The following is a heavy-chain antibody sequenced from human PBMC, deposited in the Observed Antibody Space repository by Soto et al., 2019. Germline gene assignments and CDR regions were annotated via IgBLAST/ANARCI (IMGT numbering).Heavy chain of an antibody. Sequence: QVQLVESGGGVVQPGRSLRLSCAASGFTFSSYGMHWVRQAPGKGLEWVAVISYDGSNKYYADSVKGRFTISRDNSKNTLYLQMNRLRAEDTAVYYCAGGGDYILDYWGQGTLVTVSS. CDR3: AGGGDYILDY. V-gene: IGHV3-30*03. J-gene: IGHJ4*02. D-gene: IGHD4-17*01. CDR1: GFTFSSYG. CDR2: ISYDGSNK.